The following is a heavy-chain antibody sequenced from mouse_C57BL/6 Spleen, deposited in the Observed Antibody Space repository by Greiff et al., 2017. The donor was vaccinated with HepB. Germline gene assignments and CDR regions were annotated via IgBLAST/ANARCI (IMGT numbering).Heavy chain of an antibody. CDR2: INPSSGYT. V-gene: IGHV1-4*01. D-gene: IGHD2-12*01. J-gene: IGHJ1*03. CDR1: GYTFTSYT. Sequence: QVQLQQSGAELARPGASVKMSCKASGYTFTSYTMHWVKQRPGQGLEWIGYINPSSGYTKYNQRFKDKATLTADKSSSTAYMQLSSLTSEDSAVYYCARGRGDDGEWYFDVWGTGTTVTVSS. CDR3: ARGRGDDGEWYFDV.